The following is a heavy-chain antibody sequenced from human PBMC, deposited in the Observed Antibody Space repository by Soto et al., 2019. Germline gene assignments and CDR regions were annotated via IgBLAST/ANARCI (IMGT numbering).Heavy chain of an antibody. CDR1: GDSVSSDGYF. Sequence: QVQLRESGPGLLKPSETLSLTCTVSGDSVSSDGYFWTWVRQPPGKGLEWIAYISYTGDTNYNPSLQSRVTISVETSRNQFSLKVRSVSAAATAMYFCATIAVGVTIDYWGQGTLVTVSS. V-gene: IGHV4-61*08. J-gene: IGHJ4*02. CDR3: ATIAVGVTIDY. D-gene: IGHD1-26*01. CDR2: ISYTGDT.